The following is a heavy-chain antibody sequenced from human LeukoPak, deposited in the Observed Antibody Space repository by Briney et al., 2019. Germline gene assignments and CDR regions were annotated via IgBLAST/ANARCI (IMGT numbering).Heavy chain of an antibody. CDR1: GYTFTSYY. D-gene: IGHD5-12*01. CDR3: ARDSGYDLRVLDYYGMDV. Sequence: ASVKVSCKASGYTFTSYYMHWVRQAPGQGLEWMRIINPSGGSTSYAQKFQGRVTMTRDTSTSTVYMELSSLRSEDTAVYYCARDSGYDLRVLDYYGMDVWGQGTTVTVSS. V-gene: IGHV1-46*01. J-gene: IGHJ6*02. CDR2: INPSGGST.